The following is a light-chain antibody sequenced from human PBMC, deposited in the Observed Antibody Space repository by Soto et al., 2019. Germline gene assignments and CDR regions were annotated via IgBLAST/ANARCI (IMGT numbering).Light chain of an antibody. J-gene: IGKJ4*01. CDR1: QHISNY. CDR2: AAS. V-gene: IGKV1-12*01. CDR3: QQANSFPFT. Sequence: DIQMTQSPASVPASVGDRVTITCRAGQHISNYLAWYQQKPGEAPKLLISAASSLGRGVPSRFSGSGSGTDFTLTISSLQPEDFATYYCQQANSFPFTFGGGTKVEIK.